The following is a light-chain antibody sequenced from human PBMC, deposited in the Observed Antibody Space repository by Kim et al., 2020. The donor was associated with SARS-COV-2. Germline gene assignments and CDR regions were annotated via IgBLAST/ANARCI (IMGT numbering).Light chain of an antibody. J-gene: IGKJ2*01. V-gene: IGKV3-15*01. CDR1: QSVSSN. CDR3: QQYNNWPYT. Sequence: SVSPVERATLSCRASQSVSSNLAWYQQKPGQAPRLLIYGASTRATGIPSRFSGSGSGTEFTLTISSLQSEDFAVYSCQQYNNWPYTFGQGTKLEI. CDR2: GAS.